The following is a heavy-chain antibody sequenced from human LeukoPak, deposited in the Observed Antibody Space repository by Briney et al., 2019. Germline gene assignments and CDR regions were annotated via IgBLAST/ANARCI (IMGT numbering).Heavy chain of an antibody. J-gene: IGHJ6*02. CDR3: AKVALPIVVVPAAPIMDV. CDR1: GGSISSSNW. CDR2: IYHSGST. D-gene: IGHD2-2*01. Sequence: PSGTLSLTCAVSGGSISSSNWWSWVRQPPGKGLEWIGEIYHSGSTNYNPSLKSRVTISVDKSKNQFSLNLSSVTAADTAVYYCAKVALPIVVVPAAPIMDVWGQGTTVTVSS. V-gene: IGHV4-4*02.